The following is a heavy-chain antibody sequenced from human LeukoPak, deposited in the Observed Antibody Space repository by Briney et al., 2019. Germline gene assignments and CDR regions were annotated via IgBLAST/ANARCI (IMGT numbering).Heavy chain of an antibody. D-gene: IGHD4-17*01. Sequence: PGGSLTLSCAASGFTFSNYTMNWVRHAPGKGLEWVSSISKGSDSIYYADSMKGRFTISRDNAKNSLYLQMNSLRGEDTAVYYCARGSYGDYDYWGQGTLVTVSS. V-gene: IGHV3-21*01. CDR3: ARGSYGDYDY. CDR2: ISKGSDSI. J-gene: IGHJ4*02. CDR1: GFTFSNYT.